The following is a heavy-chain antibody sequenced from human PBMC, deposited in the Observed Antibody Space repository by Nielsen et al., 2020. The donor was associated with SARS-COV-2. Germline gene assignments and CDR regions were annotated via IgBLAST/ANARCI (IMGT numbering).Heavy chain of an antibody. Sequence: ASVKVSCKASGYTFSNFGLSRVRQAPGRGLEWIGWISGFNGNTNYLQKFKGRVTMTTHSSTGTVYMELRSLRADDTAIYYCARWRTYGNGWDFWGQGTLVTVSS. D-gene: IGHD6-19*01. CDR1: GYTFSNFG. J-gene: IGHJ4*02. CDR3: ARWRTYGNGWDF. V-gene: IGHV1-18*01. CDR2: ISGFNGNT.